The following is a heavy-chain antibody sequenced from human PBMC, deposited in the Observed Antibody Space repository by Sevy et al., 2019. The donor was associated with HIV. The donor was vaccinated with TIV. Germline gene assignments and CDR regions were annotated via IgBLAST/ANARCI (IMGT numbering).Heavy chain of an antibody. CDR1: GFIFSSYD. D-gene: IGHD3-10*01. CDR2: IGTAGDT. J-gene: IGHJ6*02. Sequence: GGSLRLSCAASGFIFSSYDIHWVRQPTGKGLEWVSGIGTAGDTYYPGSVKGRFTISRENAKNSVYLQMNSLRAGDTAVYYCAREVPGSLYGMDVWGQGPRSPSP. V-gene: IGHV3-13*01. CDR3: AREVPGSLYGMDV.